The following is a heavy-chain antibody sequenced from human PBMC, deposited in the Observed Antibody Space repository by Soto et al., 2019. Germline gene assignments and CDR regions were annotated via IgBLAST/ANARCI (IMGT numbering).Heavy chain of an antibody. CDR2: INHSGST. CDR1: GGSFSGYY. V-gene: IGHV4-34*01. J-gene: IGHJ6*02. CDR3: ARAGYYYYYGMDV. Sequence: SSETLSLTCAVYGGSFSGYYWSWIRQPPGKGLEWIGEINHSGSTNYNPSLKSRVTISIDTSKNQFSLKLSSVTAADTAVYYCARAGYYYYYGMDVWGQGTTVTVSS.